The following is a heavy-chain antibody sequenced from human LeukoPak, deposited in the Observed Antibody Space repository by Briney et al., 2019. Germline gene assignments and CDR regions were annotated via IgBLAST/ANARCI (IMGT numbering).Heavy chain of an antibody. CDR2: IYYTVST. CDR3: AISRDAYKVNY. D-gene: IGHD5-24*01. J-gene: IGHJ4*02. Sequence: SETLSLTCTVSGGSTNNNYWSWIRHPPGKRLEWIGYIYYTVSTNYIPSLKSRATISLDTSRNQFSLNLSSVTAADTAVYYCAISRDAYKVNYWGPGTLVTVSS. CDR1: GGSTNNNY. V-gene: IGHV4-59*01.